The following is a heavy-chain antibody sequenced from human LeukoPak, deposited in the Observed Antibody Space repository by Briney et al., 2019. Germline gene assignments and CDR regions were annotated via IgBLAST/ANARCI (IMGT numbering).Heavy chain of an antibody. CDR2: INPSGGST. J-gene: IGHJ3*02. Sequence: GASVKVSCKASGGTFSSYAISWVRQAPGQGLEWMGIINPSGGSTSYAQKFQGRVTMTRDTSTSTVYMELSSLRSEDTAVYYCARAGIAVAGGGDAFDIWGQGTMVTVSS. V-gene: IGHV1-46*01. D-gene: IGHD6-19*01. CDR1: GGTFSSYA. CDR3: ARAGIAVAGGGDAFDI.